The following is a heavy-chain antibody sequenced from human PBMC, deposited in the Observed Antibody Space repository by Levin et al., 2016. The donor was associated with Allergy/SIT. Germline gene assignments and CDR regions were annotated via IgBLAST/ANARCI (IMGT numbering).Heavy chain of an antibody. CDR3: ARAGVGSPSVFDY. J-gene: IGHJ4*02. V-gene: IGHV3-30*17. Sequence: PGKGLEWVAVISNDGNTRYYADSVRGRVTISRDTSKNTLYLQMNSLRAEDTALYYCARAGVGSPSVFDYWGQGALVTVSS. D-gene: IGHD1-26*01. CDR2: ISNDGNTR.